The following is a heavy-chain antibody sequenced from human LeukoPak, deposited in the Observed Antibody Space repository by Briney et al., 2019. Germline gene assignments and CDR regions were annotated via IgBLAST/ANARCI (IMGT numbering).Heavy chain of an antibody. V-gene: IGHV4-59*01. Sequence: SETLSLTCTVSGGSISSYYWSWIRQPPGKGLEWIGYIYYSGSTNYNPSLKSRVTISVDTSKNQFSLKLSSVTAADTAVYYCARDLSGSYRGFDYWGQGTLVTVSS. D-gene: IGHD1-26*01. CDR1: GGSISSYY. CDR2: IYYSGST. CDR3: ARDLSGSYRGFDY. J-gene: IGHJ4*02.